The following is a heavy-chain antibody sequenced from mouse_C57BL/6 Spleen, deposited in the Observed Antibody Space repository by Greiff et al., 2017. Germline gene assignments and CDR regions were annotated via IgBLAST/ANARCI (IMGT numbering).Heavy chain of an antibody. D-gene: IGHD3-2*02. V-gene: IGHV1-61*01. CDR2: IYPSDSET. J-gene: IGHJ2*01. Sequence: QVQLQQPGAELVRPGSSVKLSCKASGYTFTSYWMDWVKQRPGQGLEWIGNIYPSDSETHYNQKFKGKATLTAEKSSSTAYMQLSSLTSEDSAVYFCAGSSGQGYFDYWGQGTTLTVSS. CDR3: AGSSGQGYFDY. CDR1: GYTFTSYW.